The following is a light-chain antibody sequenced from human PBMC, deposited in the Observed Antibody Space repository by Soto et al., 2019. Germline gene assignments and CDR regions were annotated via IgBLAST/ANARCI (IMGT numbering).Light chain of an antibody. Sequence: PGEIVILSCRASQSGDISLAWYQQKPVQAPRLLIYGSSTRATDMPGTFSGRGSGTEFTLTITSLRPEDFGVYYCQQYRSWPRTFGQGTKVDIK. CDR1: QSGDIS. CDR2: GSS. V-gene: IGKV3-15*01. J-gene: IGKJ1*01. CDR3: QQYRSWPRT.